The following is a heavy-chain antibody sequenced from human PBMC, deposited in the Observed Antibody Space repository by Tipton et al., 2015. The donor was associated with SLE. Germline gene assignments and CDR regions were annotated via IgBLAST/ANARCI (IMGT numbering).Heavy chain of an antibody. D-gene: IGHD3-3*01. CDR1: GFTFSSSA. J-gene: IGHJ4*02. CDR3: ARSGSLKDYDFWSANS. Sequence: SLRLSCAASGFTFSSSAMTWVRQAPGKGLEWVSRITTDGRSTSYADSVKGRFTISRDNAQNTVYLQMNSLRAEDTAIYYCARSGSLKDYDFWSANSWGQGTLVTVSS. V-gene: IGHV3-74*01. CDR2: ITTDGRST.